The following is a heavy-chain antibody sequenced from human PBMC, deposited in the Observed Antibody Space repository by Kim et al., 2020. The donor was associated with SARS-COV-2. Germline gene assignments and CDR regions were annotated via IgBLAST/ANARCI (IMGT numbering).Heavy chain of an antibody. J-gene: IGHJ4*02. V-gene: IGHV3-33*01. D-gene: IGHD2-8*01. CDR3: ARNADALGFVY. Sequence: KHDPDSEKDRFTISRDNSKRTLYLQMNSLRAEDTAVYYCARNADALGFVYWGQGTLVTVSS. CDR2: K.